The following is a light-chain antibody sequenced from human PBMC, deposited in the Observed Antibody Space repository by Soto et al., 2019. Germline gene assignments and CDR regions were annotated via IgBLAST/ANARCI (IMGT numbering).Light chain of an antibody. CDR1: QGISSY. CDR2: AAS. J-gene: IGKJ5*01. V-gene: IGKV1-9*01. CDR3: KQLNSYPIT. Sequence: IQLTQSPSVLSASVGDRVTITCRASQGISSYLAWYQQKPGKAPKLLIYAASTLQSGVQSRFSGSGSGTEFTLTIRSLQPEDFATYYCKQLNSYPITVGQGTRLEIK.